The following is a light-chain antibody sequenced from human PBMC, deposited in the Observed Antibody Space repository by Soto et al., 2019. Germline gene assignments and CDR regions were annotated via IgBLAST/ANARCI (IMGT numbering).Light chain of an antibody. CDR1: QAISPC. J-gene: IGKJ5*01. CDR2: ESS. CDR3: QHSSSDLIT. Sequence: DIQLTQSPPSLSASVGDRVTITCRASQAISPCLNWYQCNPGKPPKLLIYESSNLQGGVSSRFSGSGSGTDFTLNIDRLQSDDFGMYYCQHSSSDLITFGQGTRL. V-gene: IGKV1-39*01.